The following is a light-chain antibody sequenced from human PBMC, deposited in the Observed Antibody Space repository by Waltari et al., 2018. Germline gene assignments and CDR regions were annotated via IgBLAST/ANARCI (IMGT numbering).Light chain of an antibody. J-gene: IGKJ5*01. Sequence: DVVLTQSPLSLPVTPGEPASISCRSSQSLLHSSGYNYLDWYLQKPGQSPQLLIYLGSSRAAGVPVRFTGSGSGTDFTLRITRVEAEDVGLHYCMQALHSITFGQGTRLEIK. CDR3: MQALHSIT. V-gene: IGKV2-28*01. CDR2: LGS. CDR1: QSLLHSSGYNY.